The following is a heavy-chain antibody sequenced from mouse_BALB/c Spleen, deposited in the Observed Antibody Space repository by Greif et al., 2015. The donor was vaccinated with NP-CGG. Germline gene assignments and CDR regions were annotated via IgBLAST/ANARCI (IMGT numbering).Heavy chain of an antibody. J-gene: IGHJ4*01. CDR2: INPSSGYT. V-gene: IGHV1-4*01. CDR3: ARIYYGNYGAMDY. D-gene: IGHD2-1*01. CDR1: GYTFTSYT. Sequence: VQLQQSGAELARPGASVKMSCKASGYTFTSYTMHWVKQGPGQGLEWIGYINPSSGYTNYNQKFKDKATLTADKSSSTAYMQLSSLTSEDSAVYYCARIYYGNYGAMDYWGQGTSVTVSS.